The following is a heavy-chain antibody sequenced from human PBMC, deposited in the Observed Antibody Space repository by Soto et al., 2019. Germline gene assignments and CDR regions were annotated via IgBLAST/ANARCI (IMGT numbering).Heavy chain of an antibody. J-gene: IGHJ6*02. Sequence: PGESLKISCKGSGYSFTGYWISWVRQMPGKGLEWMGRIDPSDSYTNYSPSFQGHVTISADKSISAAYLQWSSLKASDTAMYYCARSSQLSAAGTWYYYSYGMDVWGQGTMVTVSS. D-gene: IGHD6-13*01. CDR1: GYSFTGYW. V-gene: IGHV5-10-1*01. CDR2: IDPSDSYT. CDR3: ARSSQLSAAGTWYYYSYGMDV.